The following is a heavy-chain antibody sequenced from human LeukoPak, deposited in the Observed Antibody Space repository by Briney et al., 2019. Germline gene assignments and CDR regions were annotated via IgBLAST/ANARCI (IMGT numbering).Heavy chain of an antibody. CDR2: ISKSDSTI. J-gene: IGHJ6*03. Sequence: GGSLRLSCVASGFTFSSYEMNWVRQAPGKGLEWVSYISKSDSTIYYADSVKGRFTISRDNSKNTLYLQMNSLRAEDTAVYYCAKAYCGGDCYYYYYYYMDVWGKGTTVTISS. CDR1: GFTFSSYE. V-gene: IGHV3-48*03. D-gene: IGHD2-21*02. CDR3: AKAYCGGDCYYYYYYYMDV.